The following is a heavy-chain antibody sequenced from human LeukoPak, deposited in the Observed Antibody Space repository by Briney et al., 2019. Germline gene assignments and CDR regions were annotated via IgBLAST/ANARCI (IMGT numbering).Heavy chain of an antibody. CDR1: GGTFSSYA. Sequence: SVKVSCKASGGTFSSYAISWVRQAPGQGLEWMGGIIPIFGTANYAQKFQGRVTITADESTSTAYMELSSLRSEDTAVYYCARVSEDIAVDGPYYFDYWGQGTLVTVSS. D-gene: IGHD6-19*01. CDR3: ARVSEDIAVDGPYYFDY. CDR2: IIPIFGTA. J-gene: IGHJ4*02. V-gene: IGHV1-69*13.